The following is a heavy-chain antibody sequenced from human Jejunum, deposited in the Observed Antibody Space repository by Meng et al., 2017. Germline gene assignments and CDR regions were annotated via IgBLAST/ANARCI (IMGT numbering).Heavy chain of an antibody. J-gene: IGHJ2*01. Sequence: QVQRTEPGPGLVRPPAPTLSVGTVPGGSSNIRTYYWSWIRQPPGKGLEWIAYIDNSGSTNYNPSLKSRVIISVDTSKNQFYLQMSSLTAADTAVYYCVRAAAGTGFGYFDLWGRGTLVTVSS. CDR3: VRAAAGTGFGYFDL. D-gene: IGHD6-19*01. V-gene: IGHV4-61*01. CDR2: IDNSGST. CDR1: GGSSNIRTYY.